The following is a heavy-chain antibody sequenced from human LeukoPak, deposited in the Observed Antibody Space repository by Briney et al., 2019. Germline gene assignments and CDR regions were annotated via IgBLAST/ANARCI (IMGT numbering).Heavy chain of an antibody. V-gene: IGHV3-7*01. CDR1: GFTFSRHE. J-gene: IGHJ4*02. D-gene: IGHD3-16*01. Sequence: GGSLRLSCAGSGFTFSRHEMNWVRQVPGKGLDWVANINPDGSGKRYVDSVKGRFTIARDNADNSLSLQMNSLRAEDTAVYYCASWGAGGNSWGQGTLVTVSS. CDR2: INPDGSGK. CDR3: ASWGAGGNS.